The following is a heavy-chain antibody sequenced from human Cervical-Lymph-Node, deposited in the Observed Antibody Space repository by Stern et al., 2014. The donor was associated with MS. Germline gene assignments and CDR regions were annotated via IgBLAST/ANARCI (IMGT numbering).Heavy chain of an antibody. Sequence: VQLVQSGAEVKKPGQSLKISCKGSGDSFTTNWIAWVRQVPGKGVERMGVIYPGDSDARYTPSCQGQVTISADKSIPTAYLQWSSLKASDTALYYCARLRIAARRSGCFDSWGQGTQVTVS. J-gene: IGHJ5*01. CDR2: IYPGDSDA. D-gene: IGHD6-6*01. CDR1: GDSFTTNW. CDR3: ARLRIAARRSGCFDS. V-gene: IGHV5-51*03.